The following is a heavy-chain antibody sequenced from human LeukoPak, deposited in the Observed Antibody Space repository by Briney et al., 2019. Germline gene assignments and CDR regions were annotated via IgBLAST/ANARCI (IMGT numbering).Heavy chain of an antibody. V-gene: IGHV3-7*03. J-gene: IGHJ6*02. CDR2: VNRDGSET. CDR3: ARNNGMDV. Sequence: PGGSLRPSCAASGFTFSSYWMTWVRQAPGKGPEWVANVNRDGSETYYLDSVKGRFTISKDNAKNSLYLQMNSLRAEDTALYHCARNNGMDVWGQGTTVIVSS. CDR1: GFTFSSYW.